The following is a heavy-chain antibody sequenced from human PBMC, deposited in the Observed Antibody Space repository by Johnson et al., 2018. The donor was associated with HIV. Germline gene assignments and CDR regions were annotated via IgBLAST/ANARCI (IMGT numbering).Heavy chain of an antibody. V-gene: IGHV3-20*04. CDR1: GFTFDDYG. CDR2: ITWNGDST. J-gene: IGHJ3*02. D-gene: IGHD4-17*01. Sequence: VQLVESGGGVVRPGDSLRLSCVASGFTFDDYGMSWVRQVPGKGLEWVSGITWNGDSTGYAASVKGRFTISRDNAKNSLYLQMNSLSAEDTALYYCATDVYGAREWRPAFDIWGQGTMVTVSS. CDR3: ATDVYGAREWRPAFDI.